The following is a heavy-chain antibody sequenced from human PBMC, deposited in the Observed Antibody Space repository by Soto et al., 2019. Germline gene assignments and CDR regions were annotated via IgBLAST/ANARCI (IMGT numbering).Heavy chain of an antibody. CDR3: SRGVFGYSSGWAALGWDY. V-gene: IGHV1-69*02. J-gene: IGHJ4*02. CDR2: IIPILGIA. D-gene: IGHD6-19*01. CDR1: GGTFSSYT. Sequence: QVQLVQSGAEVKKPGSSVKVSCKASGGTFSSYTISWVRQAPGQGLEWMGRIIPILGIANYAQKFQGRVTITADKSTSTADMELSSLRSEHTAVYYCSRGVFGYSSGWAALGWDYWGQGTPVTVSS.